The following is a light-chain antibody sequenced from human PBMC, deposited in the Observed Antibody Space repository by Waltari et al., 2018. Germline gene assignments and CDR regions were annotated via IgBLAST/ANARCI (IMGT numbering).Light chain of an antibody. V-gene: IGKV3-15*01. CDR3: QQYNDWPPIT. CDR2: DAS. J-gene: IGKJ5*01. Sequence: EVVMTQSPDTLSVSPGERATLSCRARKNINDKLAWYQQKPGQAPKLLIFDASTRATGVPARFSGSGAGTDFTLTISSLQSEDVAIYYCQQYNDWPPITFGPGTRLQIK. CDR1: KNINDK.